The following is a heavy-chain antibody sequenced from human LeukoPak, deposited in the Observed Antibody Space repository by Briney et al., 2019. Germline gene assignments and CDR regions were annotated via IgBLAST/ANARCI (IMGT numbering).Heavy chain of an antibody. J-gene: IGHJ4*02. V-gene: IGHV3-33*08. CDR1: GFTVSSYY. Sequence: GGSLRLSCAASGFTVSSYYMSWVRQAPGKGPERVAIIWYDGSNKYYAESVEGRFTISRDNSKNTLYLQMNSLRAEDTAVYSCARGLGYSYGYGIDYWGQGTLVIASS. D-gene: IGHD5-18*01. CDR3: ARGLGYSYGYGIDY. CDR2: IWYDGSNK.